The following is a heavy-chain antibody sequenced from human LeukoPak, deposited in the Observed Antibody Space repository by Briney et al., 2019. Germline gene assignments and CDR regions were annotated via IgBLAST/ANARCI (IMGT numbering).Heavy chain of an antibody. Sequence: SETLPLTCTVSAGFISSYYWTCIRQPAAKGLEWIGRINHSGSTSYNPSLKSRVTMSVDTSKTQFSLKLSSMTAADTAVHYCARENSGSYREFDYWGQGTLVTVS. D-gene: IGHD1-26*01. CDR2: INHSGST. CDR3: ARENSGSYREFDY. V-gene: IGHV4-4*07. J-gene: IGHJ4*02. CDR1: AGFISSYY.